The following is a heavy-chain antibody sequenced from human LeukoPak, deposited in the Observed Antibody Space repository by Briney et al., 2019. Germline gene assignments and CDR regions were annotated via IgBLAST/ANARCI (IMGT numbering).Heavy chain of an antibody. CDR2: IYTSGST. CDR1: GGSISSYY. D-gene: IGHD6-19*01. CDR3: ARRRGSSGWSYDAFDI. V-gene: IGHV4-4*07. J-gene: IGHJ3*02. Sequence: SETLSLTCTVSGGSISSYYWSWIRQPAGKGLEWIGRIYTSGSTNYNPSLKSRVTMSVDTSKNQFSLKLSSVTAADTAVYYCARRRGSSGWSYDAFDIWGQGTMVTVSS.